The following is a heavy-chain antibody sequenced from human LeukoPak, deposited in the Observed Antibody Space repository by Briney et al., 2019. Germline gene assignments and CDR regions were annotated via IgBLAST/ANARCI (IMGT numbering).Heavy chain of an antibody. CDR1: GYTFTSYG. CDR2: ISAYNGNT. J-gene: IGHJ5*02. Sequence: ASVKVSCKASGYTFTSYGISWVRQAPGQGLEWMGWISAYNGNTNYAQTLQGRVTMTTDTSTSTAYMELRSLRSDDAAVYYCARDVPFVVPAATGDWFDPWGQGTLVTVSS. D-gene: IGHD2-2*01. CDR3: ARDVPFVVPAATGDWFDP. V-gene: IGHV1-18*01.